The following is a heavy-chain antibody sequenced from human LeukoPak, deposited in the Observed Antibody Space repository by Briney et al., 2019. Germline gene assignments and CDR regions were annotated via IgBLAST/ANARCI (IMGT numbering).Heavy chain of an antibody. D-gene: IGHD4-17*01. CDR2: INWNGGST. CDR3: ARDRDNYGDYDALLDY. J-gene: IGHJ4*02. Sequence: GGSLRLSCAASGSTFDDYGMSWVLQAPGKGLEWVSGINWNGGSTGYADSAKGRFTISRDNAKNSLYLQMNSLRAEDTALYYCARDRDNYGDYDALLDYWGQGTLVTVSS. V-gene: IGHV3-20*04. CDR1: GSTFDDYG.